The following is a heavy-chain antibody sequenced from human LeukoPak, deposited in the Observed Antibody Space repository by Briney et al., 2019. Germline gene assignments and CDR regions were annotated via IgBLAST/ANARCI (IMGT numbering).Heavy chain of an antibody. Sequence: GGSLRLSCAASGFTFSTYAMSWVRQAPGKGLEWVSDISASGVTTSYAEYAKGRFIISRDNSKDTLYLQMNSLRAEDTAIYYCVKGPAAVSNWGQGTLVTVSS. V-gene: IGHV3-23*01. D-gene: IGHD6-13*01. CDR2: ISASGVTT. CDR3: VKGPAAVSN. CDR1: GFTFSTYA. J-gene: IGHJ4*02.